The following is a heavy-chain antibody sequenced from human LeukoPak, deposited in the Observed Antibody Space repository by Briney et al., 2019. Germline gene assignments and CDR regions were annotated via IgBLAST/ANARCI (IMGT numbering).Heavy chain of an antibody. CDR3: ATKVHYDILTSYPTGHFDY. V-gene: IGHV4-59*08. CDR2: IYYSGST. D-gene: IGHD3-9*01. J-gene: IGHJ4*02. Sequence: SETLSLTCTVSGGSISSYYWSWIRQPPGKGLEWIGYIYYSGSTNYNPSLKSRVTISVDTSKNQFSLKLSSVTAADTAVYYCATKVHYDILTSYPTGHFDYWGQGTLVTVSS. CDR1: GGSISSYY.